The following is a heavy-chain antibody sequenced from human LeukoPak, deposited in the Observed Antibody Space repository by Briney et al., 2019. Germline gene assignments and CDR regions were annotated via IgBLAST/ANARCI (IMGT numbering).Heavy chain of an antibody. CDR2: ISDDGSNQ. CDR1: GFSFSNYG. CDR3: AQDLRADAGWGGYRVRFLFES. J-gene: IGHJ4*02. V-gene: IGHV3-30*18. Sequence: GGSLRLSCAGSGFSFSNYGMHWVREVPGKGLEWVAVISDDGSNQYFAKSVEGRFAISRDNSKDTLYLHMNSLRPEDTAVYYCAQDLRADAGWGGYRVRFLFESWGQGTLVTVS. D-gene: IGHD3-16*01.